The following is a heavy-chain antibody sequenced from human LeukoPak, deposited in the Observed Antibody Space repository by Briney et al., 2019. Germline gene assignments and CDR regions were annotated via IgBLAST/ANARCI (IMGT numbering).Heavy chain of an antibody. CDR2: IYYSGST. CDR1: GVSISSSSYN. Sequence: SETLSLTCTVSGVSISSSSYNWGWLRQPRGKGLEWIGSIYYSGSTYYDPSLKSRVTISVATSKNQFSLKLSSVTAADTAVYYCAGPRNYDSSGYYSWGQGTLVTVSS. V-gene: IGHV4-39*01. J-gene: IGHJ4*02. CDR3: AGPRNYDSSGYYS. D-gene: IGHD3-22*01.